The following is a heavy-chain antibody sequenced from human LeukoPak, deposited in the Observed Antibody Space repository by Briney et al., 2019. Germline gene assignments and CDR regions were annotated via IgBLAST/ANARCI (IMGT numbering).Heavy chain of an antibody. J-gene: IGHJ4*02. D-gene: IGHD4-11*01. Sequence: GESLRLSWAASGFTFISYAMIWVRQAPKKGGEWVSAISGSGGSTYYADSVKGRFTISRDNSKNTLYLQMNSLRAEDTAVYYCAKDPNYGNSFSDYWAQGTLVTVSS. CDR2: ISGSGGST. CDR1: GFTFISYA. V-gene: IGHV3-23*01. CDR3: AKDPNYGNSFSDY.